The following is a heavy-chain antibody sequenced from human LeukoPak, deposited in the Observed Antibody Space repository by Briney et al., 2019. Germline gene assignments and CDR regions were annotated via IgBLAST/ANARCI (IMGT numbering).Heavy chain of an antibody. D-gene: IGHD2-8*01. CDR2: ISAYNGNT. CDR3: ARGVYCTNGVCPFDY. J-gene: IGHJ4*02. CDR1: GYAFTSYG. V-gene: IGHV1-18*01. Sequence: ASVKVSCKPSGYAFTSYGISWVRQAPGQGLEWMGWISAYNGNTNYAQKLQGRVTMTTDTSTSTAYMELRSLRSDDTAVYYCARGVYCTNGVCPFDYWGQGTLVTVSS.